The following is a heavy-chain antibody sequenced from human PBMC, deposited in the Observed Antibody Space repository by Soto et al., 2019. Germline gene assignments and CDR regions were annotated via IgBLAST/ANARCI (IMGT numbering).Heavy chain of an antibody. Sequence: SETLSLTCTVSGGSISSGGYYWSWIRQHPGKGLEWIGYIYSSGSTYYNPSLKSRVTISVDTSKNQFSLKLGSVTAADTAVYYCARTASGSYGFLDYWGQGTLVTVSS. D-gene: IGHD1-26*01. CDR2: IYSSGST. J-gene: IGHJ4*02. CDR3: ARTASGSYGFLDY. CDR1: GGSISSGGYY. V-gene: IGHV4-31*03.